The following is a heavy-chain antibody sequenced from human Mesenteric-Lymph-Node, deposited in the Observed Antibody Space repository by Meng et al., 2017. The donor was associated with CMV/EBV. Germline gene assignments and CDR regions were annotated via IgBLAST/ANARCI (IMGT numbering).Heavy chain of an antibody. CDR2: INSDGSST. D-gene: IGHD3-3*01. CDR1: GFTFSSYW. V-gene: IGHV3-74*01. CDR3: AKDIERFLVTGPDY. J-gene: IGHJ4*02. Sequence: GESLKISCAASGFTFSSYWMHWVRQAPGKGLVWVSRINSDGSSTSYADSVKGRFTISRDNAKNSLYLQMHSLRVEDTAFYYCAKDIERFLVTGPDYWGQGTLVTVSS.